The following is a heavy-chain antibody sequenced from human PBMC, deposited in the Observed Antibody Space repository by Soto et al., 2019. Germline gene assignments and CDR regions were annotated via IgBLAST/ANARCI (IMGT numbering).Heavy chain of an antibody. J-gene: IGHJ4*01. D-gene: IGHD6-6*01. CDR1: GFTCISYV. CDR3: AKTGRFGQLVHSDY. Sequence: GGSLRRSCSASGFTCISYVMFWVRQAPGKGLQYVSLISSNGDDTHYADSVKGRFTISRDNSKSTLFLQMTSLRTEDTAVYYCAKTGRFGQLVHSDYWGHGTLANVSS. V-gene: IGHV3-64D*06. CDR2: ISSNGDDT.